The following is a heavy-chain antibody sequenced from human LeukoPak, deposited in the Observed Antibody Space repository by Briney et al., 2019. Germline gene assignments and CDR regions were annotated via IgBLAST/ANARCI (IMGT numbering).Heavy chain of an antibody. Sequence: GVSLRLSCAASGFTFSSYGMHWVRQAPGKGLEWVAFIRYDGSNKYYADSVKGRFPISRDNSKNTLYLQMNSLRAEDTAVYYCAKLYSSSSLDYWGQGTLVTVSS. CDR2: IRYDGSNK. CDR1: GFTFSSYG. D-gene: IGHD6-13*01. J-gene: IGHJ4*02. CDR3: AKLYSSSSLDY. V-gene: IGHV3-30*02.